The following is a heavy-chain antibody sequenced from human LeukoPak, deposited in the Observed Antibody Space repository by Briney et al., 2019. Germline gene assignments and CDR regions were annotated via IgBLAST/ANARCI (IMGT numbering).Heavy chain of an antibody. D-gene: IGHD2-8*01. CDR2: IRSKANSYAT. J-gene: IGHJ4*02. CDR3: TRHGGYCTNGVCYRGFDY. Sequence: PGGSLRLSCAASGFTFSGSAMNRVRQSSGKGLEWVGRIRSKANSYATAYAASSKGRFTISRDGSKYTAHLQMNSLKTEDTAGYYCTRHGGYCTNGVCYRGFDYWGQRTLVTVSS. CDR1: GFTFSGSA. V-gene: IGHV3-73*01.